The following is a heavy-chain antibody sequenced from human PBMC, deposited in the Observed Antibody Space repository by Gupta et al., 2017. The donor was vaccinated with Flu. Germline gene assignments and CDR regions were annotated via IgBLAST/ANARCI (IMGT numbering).Heavy chain of an antibody. CDR2: ISGSGGYI. Sequence: EVQLLESGGGLAHPGGSLRLSCAASGFDFSSFGLSWVHQAPGKGLEWFSSISGSGGYIFYADSVKGGFTTSRDSSKKTLYLEMRSLRAADTAVYYCAKVPSTGTTLNYFDSWGQGTLVTVS. J-gene: IGHJ4*02. V-gene: IGHV3-23*01. CDR1: GFDFSSFG. CDR3: AKVPSTGTTLNYFDS. D-gene: IGHD1-1*01.